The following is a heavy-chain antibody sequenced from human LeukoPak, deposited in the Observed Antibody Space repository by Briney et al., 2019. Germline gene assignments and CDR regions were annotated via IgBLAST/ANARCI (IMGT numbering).Heavy chain of an antibody. V-gene: IGHV3-7*03. CDR2: IDQDGTEE. CDR1: GFTVNTYW. CDR3: ARGFDANYGMDV. Sequence: GGSLRLSCAASGFTVNTYWMNWVRQAPGKGLEWVANIDQDGTEEYYVESVKGRFTIFRDNDKNSVLLQMNSLRADDTAVYYCARGFDANYGMDVWGKGTTVTVSS. D-gene: IGHD3-9*01. J-gene: IGHJ6*04.